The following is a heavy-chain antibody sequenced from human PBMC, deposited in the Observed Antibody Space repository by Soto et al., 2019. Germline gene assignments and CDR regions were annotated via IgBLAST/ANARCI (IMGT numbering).Heavy chain of an antibody. V-gene: IGHV3-48*03. CDR2: INNRGTTI. J-gene: IGHJ6*02. CDR1: GITISSYE. Sequence: EVRLVESGGGLVQPGGSLRLSCVDSGITISSYEMNWVRQAPGKGLEWVSYINNRGTTIYYADSVKGRFTISRDNAKNALYLQMNSLRAEDTAVYYCARGHCTSTICYRQYYGMDVWGQGTTVTVSS. D-gene: IGHD2-2*02. CDR3: ARGHCTSTICYRQYYGMDV.